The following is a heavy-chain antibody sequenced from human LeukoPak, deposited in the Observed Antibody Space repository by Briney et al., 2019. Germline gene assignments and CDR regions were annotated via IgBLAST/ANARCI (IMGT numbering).Heavy chain of an antibody. CDR3: ARGWFADTEEPDLDV. J-gene: IGHJ6*02. D-gene: IGHD3-10*01. Sequence: GGSLRLSCAASVFTVSSNYMSCVREAPGKGLERGSGIYIGGSTYYAASVKGRFTISRDNSKNTLYLQMNCLSAEDTAVYYYARGWFADTEEPDLDVWGQGTTVTVSS. CDR2: IYIGGST. CDR1: VFTVSSNY. V-gene: IGHV3-53*01.